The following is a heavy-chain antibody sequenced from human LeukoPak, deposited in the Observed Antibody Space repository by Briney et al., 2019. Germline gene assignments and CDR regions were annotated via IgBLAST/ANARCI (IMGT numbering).Heavy chain of an antibody. V-gene: IGHV1-69*01. CDR2: IIPFFGAA. CDR1: GGTFNSSG. D-gene: IGHD5-18*01. CDR3: ARGSSGYSYVSYYFDY. Sequence: GASVKVSCKASGGTFNSSGISWVRQAPGQGLEWMGGIIPFFGAAHYIQKFQGGLTITADESTSTAYMELSSLTSEDTAVYYCARGSSGYSYVSYYFDYWGQGTLVTVSS. J-gene: IGHJ4*02.